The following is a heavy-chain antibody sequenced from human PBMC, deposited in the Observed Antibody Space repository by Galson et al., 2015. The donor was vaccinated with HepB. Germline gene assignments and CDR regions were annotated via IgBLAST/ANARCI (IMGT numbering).Heavy chain of an antibody. J-gene: IGHJ3*02. D-gene: IGHD1-14*01. Sequence: SVKVSCKATGYTFTSNAINWVRQAPGQGLEWMGWINTNTGNPTYAQGFTGRFVFSLDTSGSTAYLQISSLQAEDTAVYYCARDGEYPGTLDAFDIWGQGTMVTVSS. V-gene: IGHV7-4-1*02. CDR3: ARDGEYPGTLDAFDI. CDR1: GYTFTSNA. CDR2: INTNTGNP.